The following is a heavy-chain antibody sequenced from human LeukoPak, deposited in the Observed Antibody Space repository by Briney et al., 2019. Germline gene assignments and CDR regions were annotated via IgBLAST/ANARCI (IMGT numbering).Heavy chain of an antibody. Sequence: SVKVSCKASGGTFNIYAINWVRQAPGQGLEWMGGIIPIFDTADYAQKFQGTVTITADESTSTAYMELSSLRSEDTAVYYCASLRRDGYNIDYWGQGTLVTVSS. CDR3: ASLRRDGYNIDY. V-gene: IGHV1-69*01. CDR2: IIPIFDTA. D-gene: IGHD5-24*01. J-gene: IGHJ4*02. CDR1: GGTFNIYA.